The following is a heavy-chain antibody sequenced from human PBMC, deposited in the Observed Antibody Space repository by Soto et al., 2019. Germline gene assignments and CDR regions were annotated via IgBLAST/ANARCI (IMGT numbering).Heavy chain of an antibody. J-gene: IGHJ4*02. CDR2: IWYDGSNK. D-gene: IGHD5-12*01. V-gene: IGHV3-33*01. Sequence: QVQLVQSGGGVVQPGRSLRLSCAASGFTFSSYGMHWVRQAPGKGLEWVAVIWYDGSNKYYADSVKGRFTISRDNSKNALYLHRNSLRAEDTAVYYCARRDGYGFDYLGQGTLVTVSS. CDR1: GFTFSSYG. CDR3: ARRDGYGFDY.